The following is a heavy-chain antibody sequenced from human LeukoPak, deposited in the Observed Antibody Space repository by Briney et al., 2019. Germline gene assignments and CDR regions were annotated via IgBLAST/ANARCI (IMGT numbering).Heavy chain of an antibody. CDR3: ARHAYSSGWYGPYYYYMDV. V-gene: IGHV5-51*01. CDR2: IYPGDSDT. J-gene: IGHJ6*03. Sequence: GESLKISCKGSGYSFTSYWIGWVRQMPGKGLEWMGIIYPGDSDTRYSPSFQGQVTISADKSISTAYLQWSSLKASDTAMYYCARHAYSSGWYGPYYYYMDVWGKGTTVTVSS. CDR1: GYSFTSYW. D-gene: IGHD6-19*01.